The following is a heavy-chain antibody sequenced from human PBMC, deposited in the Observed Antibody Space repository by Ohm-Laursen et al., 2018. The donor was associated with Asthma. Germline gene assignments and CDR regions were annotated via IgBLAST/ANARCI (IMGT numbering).Heavy chain of an antibody. Sequence: TLSLTCAVSGGSISSGGYSWSWIRQPPGKGLEWIGYIYHSGSTYHNPSLKSRVTISVDRSKNQFSLKLSSVTAADTAVYYCARATTVFSWFDPWGQGTLVTVSS. V-gene: IGHV4-30-2*01. CDR1: GGSISSGGYS. D-gene: IGHD4-17*01. J-gene: IGHJ5*02. CDR2: IYHSGST. CDR3: ARATTVFSWFDP.